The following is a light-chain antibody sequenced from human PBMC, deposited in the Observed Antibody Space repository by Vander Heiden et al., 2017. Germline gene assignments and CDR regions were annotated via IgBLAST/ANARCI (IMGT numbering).Light chain of an antibody. J-gene: IGKJ1*01. CDR1: QSISSW. CDR2: KAS. CDR3: QQYNSYSRT. V-gene: IGKV1-5*03. Sequence: IRMTQSPSHLSASVGDRVTITCRASQSISSWLAWYQQKPWKAPKLLIYKASSLESGVPSRFSGSGSGTEFTLTISSLQPDDFATYYCQQYNSYSRTFGQGTKVEIK.